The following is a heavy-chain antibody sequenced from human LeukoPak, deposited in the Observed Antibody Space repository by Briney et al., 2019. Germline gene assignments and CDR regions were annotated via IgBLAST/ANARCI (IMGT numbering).Heavy chain of an antibody. CDR2: VEHDGSRT. V-gene: IGHV3-74*01. Sequence: GGSLRLSCAASGFTSTSYWMHWVRQPPGKGLVWVSRVEHDGSRTAYADSVTGRFTISRDNARNMVYPQMNSLRAEDTAVYYCATDLGWGQGTLVTVSS. CDR1: GFTSTSYW. CDR3: ATDLG. D-gene: IGHD4-17*01. J-gene: IGHJ4*02.